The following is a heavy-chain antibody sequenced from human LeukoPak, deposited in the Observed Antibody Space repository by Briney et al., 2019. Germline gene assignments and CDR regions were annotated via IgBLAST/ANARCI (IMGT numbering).Heavy chain of an antibody. V-gene: IGHV3-43D*03. J-gene: IGHJ6*03. CDR1: GFTFDDYA. Sequence: GGSLRLSCAASGFTFDDYAMHWVRQAPGKGLEWVSLISWDGGSTYYADSVKGRFTISRDNSKTSLYLQMNSLRAEDTALYYCAKEVLRFLEWSPYSYMDVWGKGTTVTVSS. CDR3: AKEVLRFLEWSPYSYMDV. D-gene: IGHD3-3*01. CDR2: ISWDGGST.